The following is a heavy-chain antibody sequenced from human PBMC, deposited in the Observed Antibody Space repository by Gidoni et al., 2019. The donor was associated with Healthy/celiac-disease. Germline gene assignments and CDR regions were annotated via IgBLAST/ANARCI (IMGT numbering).Heavy chain of an antibody. V-gene: IGHV4-30-2*01. CDR2: IYHSGST. CDR3: ARDLRYNWFDP. J-gene: IGHJ5*02. Sequence: QLQLQESGSGLVKPSQTLSLTCAVSGGAISSGGYSWSWIRQPPGKGMEWIGYIYHSGSTYYNPSLKSRVTISVDRSKNQFSLKLSSVTAADTALYYCARDLRYNWFDPWGQGTLVTVSS. D-gene: IGHD1-20*01. CDR1: GGAISSGGYS.